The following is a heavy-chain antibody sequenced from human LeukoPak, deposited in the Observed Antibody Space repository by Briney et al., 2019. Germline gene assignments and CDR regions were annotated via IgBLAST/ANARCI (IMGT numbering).Heavy chain of an antibody. CDR2: ISYDGNNK. D-gene: IGHD2-2*02. Sequence: GGSLRLSCSASGFTFSSYSMHWVRQAPGKGLEWVAVISYDGNNKYDADSVKGRFTISRDNSKNTLYLQMNSLRAEDTAVYYCARLPGYCSSNSCYKMTIPFDYWGQGALVTVSS. V-gene: IGHV3-30-3*01. CDR3: ARLPGYCSSNSCYKMTIPFDY. J-gene: IGHJ4*02. CDR1: GFTFSSYS.